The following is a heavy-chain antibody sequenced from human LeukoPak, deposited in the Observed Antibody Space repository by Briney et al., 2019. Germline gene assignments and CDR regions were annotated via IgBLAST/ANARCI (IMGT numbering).Heavy chain of an antibody. D-gene: IGHD6-19*01. CDR2: VSWNSGNI. CDR1: GFTFDDYT. Sequence: GGSLRLSCAASGFTFDDYTIHWVRQVPGKGLEWVSRVSWNSGNIGYADSVKGRFTISRDNSKNTLYLQMNSLRAEDTAVYYCAKDEVFSSAWYFEYWGQGTLVTVSS. V-gene: IGHV3-9*01. CDR3: AKDEVFSSAWYFEY. J-gene: IGHJ4*02.